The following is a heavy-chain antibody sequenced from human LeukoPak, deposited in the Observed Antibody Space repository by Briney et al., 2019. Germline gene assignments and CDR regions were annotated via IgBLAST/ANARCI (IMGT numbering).Heavy chain of an antibody. CDR3: ARGLRYFDWWGMGGAFDI. D-gene: IGHD3-9*01. CDR2: ISGSGGST. CDR1: GFTFSSYG. J-gene: IGHJ3*02. Sequence: GGTLRLSCAASGFTFSSYGMSWVRQAPGKGLEWVSGISGSGGSTYYADSVKGRFTISRDDSKNTLYLQMNSLRAEDTAVYYCARGLRYFDWWGMGGAFDIWGQGTMVTVSS. V-gene: IGHV3-23*01.